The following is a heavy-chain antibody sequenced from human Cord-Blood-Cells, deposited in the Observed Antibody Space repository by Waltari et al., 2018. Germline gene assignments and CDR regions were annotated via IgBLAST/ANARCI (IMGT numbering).Heavy chain of an antibody. CDR2: ISSSSSTI. CDR1: GFTSRSYS. CDR3: ARDHEELQAFDI. Sequence: EVQLVESGGGLVQPGGSLRLSCAASGFTSRSYSMHWVRQAPGKGLEWVSYISSSSSTIYYADSVKGRFTISRDNAKNSLYLQMNSLRAEDTAVYYCARDHEELQAFDIWGQGTMVTVSS. V-gene: IGHV3-48*01. J-gene: IGHJ3*02. D-gene: IGHD1-7*01.